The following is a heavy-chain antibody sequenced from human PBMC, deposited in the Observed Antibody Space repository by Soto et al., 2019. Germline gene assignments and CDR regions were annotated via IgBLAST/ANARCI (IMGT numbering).Heavy chain of an antibody. CDR3: ARGDREEIAGLIGVCPGEYGVDV. J-gene: IGHJ6*01. CDR1: GFTFRNYA. V-gene: IGHV3-30-3*01. Sequence: QVQLVESGGGVVQPGRSLRLSCAASGFTFRNYAMHCGRQAPGKGLDCVAVISYVGGNQFYRDYVKGRFTISRDNYKNTLYLHRNSVRDEDKAVDYCARGDREEIAGLIGVCPGEYGVDVWWQGTTVTFSS. D-gene: IGHD2-21*01. CDR2: ISYVGGNQ.